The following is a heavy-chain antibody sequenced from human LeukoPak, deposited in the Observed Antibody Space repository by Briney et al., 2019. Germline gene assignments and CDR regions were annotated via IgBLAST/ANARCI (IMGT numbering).Heavy chain of an antibody. CDR3: ARGQDFWSGPRMDV. CDR1: GGSFSGYY. D-gene: IGHD3-3*01. V-gene: IGHV4-34*01. CDR2: INHSGST. Sequence: PSETLSLTCAVYGGSFSGYYWSWIRRPPGKGLEWIGEINHSGSTNYNPSLKSRVTISVDTSKNQFSLKLSSVTAADTAVYYCARGQDFWSGPRMDVWGKGTTVTVSS. J-gene: IGHJ6*03.